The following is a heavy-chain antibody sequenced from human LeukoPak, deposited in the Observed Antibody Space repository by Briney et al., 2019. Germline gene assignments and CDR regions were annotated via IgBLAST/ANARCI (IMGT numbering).Heavy chain of an antibody. CDR2: INPSGGST. D-gene: IGHD5-12*01. V-gene: IGHV1-46*01. J-gene: IGHJ4*02. CDR3: ARGVEVATMFDY. CDR1: GYTFTSYY. Sequence: ASVKVSCKASGYTFTSYYMHWVRQAPGQGLEWMGIINPSGGSTSYAQEFQGRVTMTRDMSTSTVYMELSSLRSEDTAVYYCARGVEVATMFDYWGQGTLVTVSS.